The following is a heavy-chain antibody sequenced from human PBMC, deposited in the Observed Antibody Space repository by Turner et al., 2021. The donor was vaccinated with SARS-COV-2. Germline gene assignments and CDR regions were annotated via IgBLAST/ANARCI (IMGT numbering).Heavy chain of an antibody. Sequence: QVQLVQSGAEVKKPGASVKVSCKVSGYTLTELSMHWVRQAPGKGLEWMGCFDPEDGETIYAQKFQGRVTMTEDTSTDTAYMELSSLRSEDTAVYYCATGVAVTGTPSAYYYYYGMDVWGQGTTVTVSS. CDR1: GYTLTELS. J-gene: IGHJ6*02. CDR3: ATGVAVTGTPSAYYYYYGMDV. V-gene: IGHV1-24*01. CDR2: FDPEDGET. D-gene: IGHD6-19*01.